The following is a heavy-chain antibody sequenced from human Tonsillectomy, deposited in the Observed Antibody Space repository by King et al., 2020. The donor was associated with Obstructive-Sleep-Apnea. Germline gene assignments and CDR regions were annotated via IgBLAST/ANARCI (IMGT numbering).Heavy chain of an antibody. V-gene: IGHV4-59*08. CDR1: GGSISSYY. D-gene: IGHD2-2*01. J-gene: IGHJ6*02. CDR3: ARHGEGCSTASCYEEYYYYGMDV. Sequence: VQLQESGPGLVKPSETLSLTCTVSGGSISSYYWSWIRQPPGKGLEWIGYIYYSGSTNYNPSLKSRVTISVDTSKNQFSLKLSSVTAADTAVYYCARHGEGCSTASCYEEYYYYGMDVWGQGTTVTVSS. CDR2: IYYSGST.